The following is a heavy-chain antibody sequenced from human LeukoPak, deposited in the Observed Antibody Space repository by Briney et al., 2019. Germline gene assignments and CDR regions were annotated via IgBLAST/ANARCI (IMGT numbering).Heavy chain of an antibody. J-gene: IGHJ6*02. D-gene: IGHD3-16*02. Sequence: PGGSLRLSCAASGFTFSSYAMSWVRQAPGKGLEWVSAISGSGGSTYYADSVKGRFTISRDNAKNSLYLQMNSLRAEDTAVYYCARDPPVWAITFGGVIPYYYGMDVWGQGTTVTVSS. CDR2: ISGSGGST. V-gene: IGHV3-23*01. CDR3: ARDPPVWAITFGGVIPYYYGMDV. CDR1: GFTFSSYA.